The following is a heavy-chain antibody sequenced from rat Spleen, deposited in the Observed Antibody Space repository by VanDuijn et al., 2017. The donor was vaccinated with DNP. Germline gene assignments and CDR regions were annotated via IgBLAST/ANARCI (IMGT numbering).Heavy chain of an antibody. J-gene: IGHJ4*01. Sequence: EVQVVESGGGLVQPGRSLKLFCAASGFTFSDYYMAWIRQAPTKGLEWVAYIRYDGGGTSYSDSVKGRFTISRDNSEDTVYLQMNSLRSEDSATYYCVKDKWFYAMDAWGQGTSVTVSS. CDR3: VKDKWFYAMDA. CDR2: IRYDGGGT. CDR1: GFTFSDYY. V-gene: IGHV5-20*01. D-gene: IGHD1-1*01.